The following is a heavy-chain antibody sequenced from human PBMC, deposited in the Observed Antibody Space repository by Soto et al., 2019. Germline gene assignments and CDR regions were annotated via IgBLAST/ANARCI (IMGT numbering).Heavy chain of an antibody. Sequence: GASVKVSCKASGYTFTSYAMHWVRQAPGQRLEWMGWINAGNGNTKYSQKFQGRVTITRDTSASTAYMELSSLRSEDTAVYYCARAYPPYDYVWGSYRPRKYYFDYWGQATLVTVS. CDR2: INAGNGNT. CDR3: ARAYPPYDYVWGSYRPRKYYFDY. CDR1: GYTFTSYA. V-gene: IGHV1-3*01. J-gene: IGHJ4*02. D-gene: IGHD3-16*02.